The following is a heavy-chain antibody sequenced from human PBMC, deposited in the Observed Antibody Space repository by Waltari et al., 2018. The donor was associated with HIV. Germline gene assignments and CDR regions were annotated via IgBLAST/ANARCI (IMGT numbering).Heavy chain of an antibody. D-gene: IGHD6-19*01. V-gene: IGHV1-8*01. Sequence: QVQLVQSGAEVKKPGASVKVSCKASGYTFSSYDINWVRQATGQGLEWMGWMNPNSGKTAYAQKFQGRVTMTRNTSISTAYMELSSLRSEDTAVYYCARVSLGYSSSSRYGMDVWGQGTTVTVSS. CDR2: MNPNSGKT. CDR3: ARVSLGYSSSSRYGMDV. CDR1: GYTFSSYD. J-gene: IGHJ6*02.